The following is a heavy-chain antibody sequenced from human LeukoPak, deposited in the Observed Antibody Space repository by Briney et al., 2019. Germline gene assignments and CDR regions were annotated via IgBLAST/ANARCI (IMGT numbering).Heavy chain of an antibody. CDR2: IWYDGSNK. V-gene: IGHV3-33*06. D-gene: IGHD6-19*01. CDR1: GFTFSSYG. Sequence: GRSLRLSCAASGFTFSSYGMHWVRQAPGKGLEWVAVIWYDGSNKYYADSVKGRFTISRDNSKNTLYLQMNSLRAEDTAVYYCAKTSGYSSGWPDYWGQGTLVTVSS. J-gene: IGHJ4*02. CDR3: AKTSGYSSGWPDY.